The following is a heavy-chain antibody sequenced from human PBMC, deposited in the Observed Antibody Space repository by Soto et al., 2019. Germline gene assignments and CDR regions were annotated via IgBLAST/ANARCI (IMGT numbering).Heavy chain of an antibody. CDR3: ARAYPMADTAMVYFDY. CDR2: ISRSSSTI. V-gene: IGHV3-48*03. J-gene: IGHJ4*02. CDR1: GFTFSSYE. Sequence: GGSLRLSCAASGFTFSSYEMNWVRQAPGKGLEWVSYISRSSSTIYYADSVKGRFTISRDNAKNSLYLQMNSLRAEDTAVYYCARAYPMADTAMVYFDYWGQGTLVTVSS. D-gene: IGHD5-18*01.